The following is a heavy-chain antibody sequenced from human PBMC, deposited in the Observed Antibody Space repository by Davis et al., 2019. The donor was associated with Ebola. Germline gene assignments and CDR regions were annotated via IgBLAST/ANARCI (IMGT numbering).Heavy chain of an antibody. CDR2: IYYGGTT. CDR3: ARRLLGFNWDWFDP. V-gene: IGHV4-59*01. J-gene: IGHJ5*02. CDR1: GGSMSSYY. Sequence: SETLSLTCTVSGGSMSSYYWSWIRQSPGKGLEWIGNIYYGGTTNYNPSLKSRVTISGDTSKNQFSLNVNSVTAADTAVYYCARRLLGFNWDWFDPWGQGTLVTVSS. D-gene: IGHD1-20*01.